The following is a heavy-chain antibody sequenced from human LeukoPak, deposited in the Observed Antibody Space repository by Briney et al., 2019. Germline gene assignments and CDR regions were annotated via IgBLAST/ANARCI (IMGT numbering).Heavy chain of an antibody. CDR2: INIFKGNT. J-gene: IGHJ4*02. CDR1: GYTFTSYA. Sequence: ASVKVSCKASGYTFTSYAISWVRQAPGQGPEWMGWINIFKGNTNYAQKLQGRVTMTTDTSTSTAYMELRSLRSDDTAVYYCARVVGNYVWGSYRPEGCFDSWGQGTLVT. V-gene: IGHV1-18*01. CDR3: ARVVGNYVWGSYRPEGCFDS. D-gene: IGHD3-16*02.